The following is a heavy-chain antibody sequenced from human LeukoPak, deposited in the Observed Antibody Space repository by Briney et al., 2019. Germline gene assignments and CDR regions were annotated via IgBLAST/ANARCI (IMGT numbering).Heavy chain of an antibody. CDR2: INPNSGGT. D-gene: IGHD3-3*01. V-gene: IGHV1-2*02. J-gene: IGHJ4*02. CDR3: ARDLTIFGGVNDPLIRGH. Sequence: GASVKVPCKASGYTFTGFYMHWVRQAPGQGLEWMGWINPNSGGTNYAQNFQGRVTMTRDTSISTAYMELSRLRSDDTAVYYCARDLTIFGGVNDPLIRGHWGQGTLVTVSS. CDR1: GYTFTGFY.